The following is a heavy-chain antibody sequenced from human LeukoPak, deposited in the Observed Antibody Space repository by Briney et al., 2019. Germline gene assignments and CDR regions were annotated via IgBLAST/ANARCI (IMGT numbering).Heavy chain of an antibody. CDR2: ISAYNGNT. J-gene: IGHJ4*02. D-gene: IGHD2-8*01. V-gene: IGHV1-18*01. CDR1: GYTFTSYG. CDR3: ARFDAVQFRPYFDH. Sequence: GASVKVSCKASGYTFTSYGISWVRHAPGQGLEWMGWISAYNGNTNYAQKLQGRVTMTTDTSTSTAYMELRSLRSDDTAVYYCARFDAVQFRPYFDHWGQGTLVTVSS.